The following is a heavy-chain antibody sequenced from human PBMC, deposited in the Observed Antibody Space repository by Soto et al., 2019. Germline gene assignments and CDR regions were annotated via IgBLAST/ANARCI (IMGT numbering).Heavy chain of an antibody. J-gene: IGHJ6*02. CDR1: GFTFSSYA. CDR2: ISGSGDST. CDR3: AKARDGAEAGPNKFYGMDV. V-gene: IGHV3-23*01. D-gene: IGHD6-13*01. Sequence: EVQLLESGGGLVQPGGSLRLSCAASGFTFSSYAMSWVRQAPGKGLEWVSVISGSGDSTYYADSVRGLFTISRDNSKNTLYLQMNRLRAEDTAVYYCAKARDGAEAGPNKFYGMDVWGQGTTVTVSS.